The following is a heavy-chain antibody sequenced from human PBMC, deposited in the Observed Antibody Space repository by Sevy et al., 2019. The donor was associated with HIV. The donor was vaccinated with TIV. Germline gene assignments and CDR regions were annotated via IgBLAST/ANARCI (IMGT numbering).Heavy chain of an antibody. Sequence: SETLSLTCTVSGGSVSSGSYYWSWIRQPPGKGLEWIGYIYYSGSTNYNPSLKSRVTISVDTSKNQFSLKLSSVTAAETAVYYCASGSGSYYNLYYYYYGMDVWGQGTTVTVSS. J-gene: IGHJ6*02. D-gene: IGHD3-10*01. CDR2: IYYSGST. CDR1: GGSVSSGSYY. CDR3: ASGSGSYYNLYYYYYGMDV. V-gene: IGHV4-61*01.